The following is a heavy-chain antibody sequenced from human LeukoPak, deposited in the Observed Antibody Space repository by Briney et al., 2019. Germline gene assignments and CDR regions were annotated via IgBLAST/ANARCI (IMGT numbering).Heavy chain of an antibody. Sequence: PGGSLRLSCAASGLTFGSYDMHWVRQVTGKGLEWVSAIGTVGDTHYQGSVKGRFTISRENAKNSVYLQMNNLRAGNTAVYYCSTGGAPAGHAYRVWGQGTMVTVSS. D-gene: IGHD6-13*01. CDR1: GLTFGSYD. V-gene: IGHV3-13*01. CDR3: STGGAPAGHAYRV. J-gene: IGHJ3*01. CDR2: IGTVGDT.